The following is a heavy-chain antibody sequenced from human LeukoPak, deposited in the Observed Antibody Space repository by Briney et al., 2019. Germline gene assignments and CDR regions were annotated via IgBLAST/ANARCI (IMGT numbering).Heavy chain of an antibody. CDR3: AREVLIRYDSRGYHTH. CDR2: IYSGGST. J-gene: IGHJ4*02. Sequence: TGGSLRLSCAASGFTVSSNYMSWVRQAPGKGLEWVSVIYSGGSTYYADSVKGRFTISRDNSKNTMYLEMNRLRAEDTAVYYCAREVLIRYDSRGYHTHWGQGTLVTVSS. V-gene: IGHV3-53*01. D-gene: IGHD3-22*01. CDR1: GFTVSSNY.